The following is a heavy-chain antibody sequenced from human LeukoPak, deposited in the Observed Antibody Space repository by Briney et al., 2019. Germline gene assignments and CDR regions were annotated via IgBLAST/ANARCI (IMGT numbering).Heavy chain of an antibody. CDR1: GGSISSYY. CDR3: ARGHYDILTGTNYYYYYYYMDV. V-gene: IGHV4-59*01. Sequence: SETLSLTCTVSGGSISSYYWSWIRQPPGKGLEWIGYIYYSGSTNYNPSLKSRVTISVDTSKNQFSLKLSSVTAADTAVYYCARGHYDILTGTNYYYYYYYMDVWGKGTTVTISS. J-gene: IGHJ6*03. CDR2: IYYSGST. D-gene: IGHD3-9*01.